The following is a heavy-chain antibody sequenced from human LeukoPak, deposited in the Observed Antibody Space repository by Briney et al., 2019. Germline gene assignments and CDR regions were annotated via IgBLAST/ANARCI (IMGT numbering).Heavy chain of an antibody. V-gene: IGHV3-43*02. D-gene: IGHD6-13*01. CDR2: ISGDGGST. J-gene: IGHJ4*02. CDR3: ARLGTIAAAGSPDY. CDR1: GFTFDDYA. Sequence: GGSLRLSCAASGFTFDDYAMHWVRQAPGKGLEWVSLISGDGGSTYYADSVKGRFTISRDNAKNSLYLQMNSLRAEDTAVYYCARLGTIAAAGSPDYWGQGTLVIVSS.